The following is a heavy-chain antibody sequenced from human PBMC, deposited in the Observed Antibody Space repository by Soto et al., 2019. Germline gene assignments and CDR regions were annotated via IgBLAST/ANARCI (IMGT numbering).Heavy chain of an antibody. Sequence: GGSLRLSCAASGFNSINYGMHRVRQAPGKGLEWVAIIWYDGSNKYYADSVKGRFTISRDNSKNTVYLQMNSLRAEDTAMYYCAAGEPLHYRGQGTLVTVSS. CDR3: AAGEPLHY. V-gene: IGHV3-33*01. CDR1: GFNSINYG. J-gene: IGHJ4*02. D-gene: IGHD1-26*01. CDR2: IWYDGSNK.